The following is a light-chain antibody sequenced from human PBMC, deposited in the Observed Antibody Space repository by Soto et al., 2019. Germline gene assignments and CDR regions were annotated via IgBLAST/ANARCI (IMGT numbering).Light chain of an antibody. V-gene: IGLV1-47*01. J-gene: IGLJ2*01. Sequence: QSVLTQPPSASGTPGQRVTISCSGSSSDIGSNYVYWYQQLPGTDPQLLIYRNNQRPPGVPDRFSGATSGTSASLAISGLLSAEEAAYYCSAWDDSRSGVVFGGGTKLTVL. CDR3: SAWDDSRSGVV. CDR2: RNN. CDR1: SSDIGSNY.